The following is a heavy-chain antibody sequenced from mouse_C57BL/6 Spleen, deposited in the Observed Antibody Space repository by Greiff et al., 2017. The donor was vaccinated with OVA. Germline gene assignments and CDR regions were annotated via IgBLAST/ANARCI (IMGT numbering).Heavy chain of an antibody. Sequence: VKLMESGPGLVAPSQSLSITCTVSGFSLTSYGVDWVRQPPGKGLEWLGVIWGGGSTNYNSALMSSLSISKDNSKSQVFLKMNSLQTDDTAMYYCAKRDYSNYGGSFAYWGQGTLVTVSA. CDR2: IWGGGST. J-gene: IGHJ3*01. V-gene: IGHV2-9*01. D-gene: IGHD2-5*01. CDR1: GFSLTSYG. CDR3: AKRDYSNYGGSFAY.